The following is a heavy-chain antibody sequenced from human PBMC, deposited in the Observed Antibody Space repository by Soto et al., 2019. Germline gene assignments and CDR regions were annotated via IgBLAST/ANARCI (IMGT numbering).Heavy chain of an antibody. Sequence: GGSLRLSCAASGFIFSTYDIHWVRQAPGKGLEWVAVISDDGSNKYYADSVKGRFTISRDNSRNTLYLQMNSLRAEDTAVYYCARCRDDYYYYYGMHVWGPGTTLTVYS. CDR2: ISDDGSNK. V-gene: IGHV3-30*03. CDR1: GFIFSTYD. CDR3: ARCRDDYYYYYGMHV. J-gene: IGHJ6*02. D-gene: IGHD4-17*01.